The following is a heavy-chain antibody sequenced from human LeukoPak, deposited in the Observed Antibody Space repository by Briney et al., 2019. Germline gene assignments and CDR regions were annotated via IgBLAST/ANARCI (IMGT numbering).Heavy chain of an antibody. V-gene: IGHV3-48*04. J-gene: IGHJ4*02. D-gene: IGHD4-23*01. CDR1: GFIFNTYS. CDR2: VSSSSRTI. CDR3: ARDLGLYDYGGNTDF. Sequence: GGSLSLSCTASGFIFNTYSMNWVRQAPGKGLEWVSYVSSSSRTIYYADSVKGRFTISRDNAKNSLYLQMNSLRAEDTAVYYCARDLGLYDYGGNTDFWGRGTLVTVSS.